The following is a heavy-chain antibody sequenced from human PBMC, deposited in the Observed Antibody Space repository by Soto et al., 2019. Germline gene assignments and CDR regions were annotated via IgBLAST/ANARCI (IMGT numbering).Heavy chain of an antibody. Sequence: EVQLVESGGGLVQPGGSLRLSCAASGFTFSYYWMHWVRQAPGKGLVWVSHIDGDGSSTSYADFVKGRFSISRDNAKNTLYLQIDSLGVEDTAVYYCARSAYPYYFDLWGQGTLVTVSS. CDR2: IDGDGSST. CDR3: ARSAYPYYFDL. J-gene: IGHJ4*02. V-gene: IGHV3-74*01. CDR1: GFTFSYYW.